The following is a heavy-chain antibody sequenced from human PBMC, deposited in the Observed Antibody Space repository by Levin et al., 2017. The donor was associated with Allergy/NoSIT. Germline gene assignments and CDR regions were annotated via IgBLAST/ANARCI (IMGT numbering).Heavy chain of an antibody. J-gene: IGHJ3*02. Sequence: GGSLRLSCTSSGFSFGDYAMSWFRQAPGKGLEWVGFIRSKGYGETADYATSEKGRITISRDDSKRVAYLQMDSLKIEDTAMYFCTRASGYDSSAAFDIWGQGTMVTVSS. CDR3: TRASGYDSSAAFDI. V-gene: IGHV3-49*03. CDR1: GFSFGDYA. CDR2: IRSKGYGETA. D-gene: IGHD5-12*01.